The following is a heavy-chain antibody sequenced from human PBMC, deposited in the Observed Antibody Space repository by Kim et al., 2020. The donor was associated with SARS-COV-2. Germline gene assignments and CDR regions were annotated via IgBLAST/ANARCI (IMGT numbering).Heavy chain of an antibody. J-gene: IGHJ4*02. CDR3: AKDRDSGSSFDY. Sequence: TYKDYSVKVRFTISIDNNKNSLYLQMNSLRTDDDALYFCAKDRDSGSSFDYWGQGTLVTVSS. D-gene: IGHD2-15*01. V-gene: IGHV3-43*01. CDR2: T.